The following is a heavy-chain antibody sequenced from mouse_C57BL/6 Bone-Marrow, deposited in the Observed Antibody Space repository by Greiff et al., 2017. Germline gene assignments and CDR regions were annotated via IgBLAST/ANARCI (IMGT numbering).Heavy chain of an antibody. CDR3: ARGYGNYEDY. Sequence: VQLQQSGPELVKPGASVKISCKASGYAFSSSWMNWVKQRPGKGLEWIGRIYPGDGDTNYNGKFKGKATLTADKSSSTAYMQLSSLTSEDSAVYFCARGYGNYEDYWGQGTTLTVSS. CDR1: GYAFSSSW. V-gene: IGHV1-82*01. D-gene: IGHD2-1*01. CDR2: IYPGDGDT. J-gene: IGHJ2*01.